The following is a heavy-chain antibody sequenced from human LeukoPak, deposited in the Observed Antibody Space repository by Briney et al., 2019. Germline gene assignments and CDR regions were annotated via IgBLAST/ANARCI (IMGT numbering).Heavy chain of an antibody. Sequence: PGGSLRLSCVLSGGTFDDYAMHWVRQSPGRGLEWVSGISWNSVDVVYTASVRGRFTVSRDNAKNSSYLQMNNLRPEDTALYYCATGNDILTPFYEWGLGTLVTVSS. V-gene: IGHV3-9*01. CDR1: GGTFDDYA. CDR2: ISWNSVDV. D-gene: IGHD3-9*01. CDR3: ATGNDILTPFYE. J-gene: IGHJ4*02.